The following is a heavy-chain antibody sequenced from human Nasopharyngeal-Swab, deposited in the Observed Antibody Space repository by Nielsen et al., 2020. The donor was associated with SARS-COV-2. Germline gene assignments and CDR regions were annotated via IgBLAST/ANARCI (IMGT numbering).Heavy chain of an antibody. CDR3: ARGRAAAVDY. Sequence: WIRQPPGKGLEWIGYIYYSGSTNYNPSLKGRVTISVDTSKNQFSLKLSSVTAADTAVYYCARGRAAAVDYWGQGTLVTVSS. J-gene: IGHJ4*02. V-gene: IGHV4-59*01. D-gene: IGHD6-13*01. CDR2: IYYSGST.